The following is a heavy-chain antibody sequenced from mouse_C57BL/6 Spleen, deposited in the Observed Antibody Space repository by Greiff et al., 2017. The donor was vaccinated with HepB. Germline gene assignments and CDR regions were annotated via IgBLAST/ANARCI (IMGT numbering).Heavy chain of an antibody. CDR2: INPGSGGT. CDR3: ARSDYDGSSYYAMDY. J-gene: IGHJ4*01. D-gene: IGHD1-1*01. V-gene: IGHV1-54*01. CDR1: GYAFTNYL. Sequence: QVHVKQSGAELVRPGTSVKVSCKASGYAFTNYLIEWVKQRPGQGLEWIGVINPGSGGTNYNEKFKGKATLTADKSSSTAYMQLSSLTSEDSAVYFCARSDYDGSSYYAMDYWGQGTSVTVSS.